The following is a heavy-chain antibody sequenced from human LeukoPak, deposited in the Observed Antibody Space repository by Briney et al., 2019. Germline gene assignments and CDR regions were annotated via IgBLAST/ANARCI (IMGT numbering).Heavy chain of an antibody. Sequence: ASVKVSCKASGYTLTRFYIHWVRQAPGQGLEWMGIINPGGGTTNYAQKFQGRVTMTRDMSTRTVYMELRSLRSEDTAVYYCAREGVEGAESEYYYFYMDVWGKGTTVTVSS. D-gene: IGHD1-26*01. J-gene: IGHJ6*03. V-gene: IGHV1-46*01. CDR3: AREGVEGAESEYYYFYMDV. CDR1: GYTLTRFY. CDR2: INPGGGTT.